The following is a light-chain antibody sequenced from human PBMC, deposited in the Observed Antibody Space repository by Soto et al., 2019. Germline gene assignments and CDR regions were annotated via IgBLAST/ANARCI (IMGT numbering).Light chain of an antibody. Sequence: QLVLTQSPSASASLGASVKLTCTLSSGYSTYAIAWHQQQSEKGPRFLMKINYDGTHSKGDGFFDRFSGSSSGAERHLTISSLQSEDEADYYCQSLGTGIQVFGGGTKLTGL. CDR3: QSLGTGIQV. CDR1: SGYSTYA. CDR2: INYDGTH. J-gene: IGLJ3*02. V-gene: IGLV4-69*01.